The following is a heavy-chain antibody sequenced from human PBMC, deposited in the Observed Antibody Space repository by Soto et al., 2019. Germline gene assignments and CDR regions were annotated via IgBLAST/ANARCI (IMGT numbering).Heavy chain of an antibody. CDR1: GYGFTIYA. CDR3: ARDLRGGGSSPADY. Sequence: ASVNVSCKTSGYGFTIYAMHWVRQAPGQRLEWMGWINAGNGNTKYSQKFQGRVTITRDTSASTAYMELSSLRSEDTAVYYCARDLRGGGSSPADYWGQGTLVTVSS. V-gene: IGHV1-3*01. CDR2: INAGNGNT. J-gene: IGHJ4*02. D-gene: IGHD1-26*01.